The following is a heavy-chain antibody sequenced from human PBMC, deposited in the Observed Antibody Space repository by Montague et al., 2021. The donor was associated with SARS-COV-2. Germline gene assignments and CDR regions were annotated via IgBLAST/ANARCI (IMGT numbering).Heavy chain of an antibody. V-gene: IGHV3-23*01. CDR1: GFTFSTYP. CDR2: IGAGVSST. Sequence: SLRLSCAASGFTFSTYPMHWVRQAPGKGLEWVSSIGAGVSSTFYADSVKGRFTVSRDNSKNTLYLQMNSLRAEETAVYYCASSYIPNKYYEVYWGQGTLVTVSS. CDR3: ASSYIPNKYYEVY. J-gene: IGHJ4*01. D-gene: IGHD2/OR15-2a*01.